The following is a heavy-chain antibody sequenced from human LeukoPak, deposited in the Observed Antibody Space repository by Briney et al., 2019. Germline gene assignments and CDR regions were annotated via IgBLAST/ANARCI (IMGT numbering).Heavy chain of an antibody. Sequence: SVKVSCKASGGTFSSYAISWVRQAPGQGLEWMGGIIPIFGTANYAQKFQGRVTITADKSTSTAYMELSSLRSEDTAVYYCAVNYGSGSFYYYYMDVWGKGTTVTVSS. D-gene: IGHD3-10*01. CDR2: IIPIFGTA. J-gene: IGHJ6*03. CDR3: AVNYGSGSFYYYYMDV. V-gene: IGHV1-69*06. CDR1: GGTFSSYA.